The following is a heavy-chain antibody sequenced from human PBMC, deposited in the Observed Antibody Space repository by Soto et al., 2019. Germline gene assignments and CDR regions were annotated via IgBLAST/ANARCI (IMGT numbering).Heavy chain of an antibody. Sequence: ETLSLTCTVSGGSVSSGSYYWSWIRQPPGKGLEWIGYIYYSGSTNYNPSLKSRVTISVDTSKNQFSLKLSSVTAADTAVYYCARGRDYYDSSGYPVELYCYGMDVWGQGTKVTVSS. J-gene: IGHJ6*02. CDR3: ARGRDYYDSSGYPVELYCYGMDV. CDR1: GGSVSSGSYY. V-gene: IGHV4-61*01. CDR2: IYYSGST. D-gene: IGHD3-22*01.